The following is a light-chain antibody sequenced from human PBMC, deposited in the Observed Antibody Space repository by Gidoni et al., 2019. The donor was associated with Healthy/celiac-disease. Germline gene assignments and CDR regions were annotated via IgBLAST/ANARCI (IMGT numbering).Light chain of an antibody. Sequence: IVLTQSPATLSVSPGERATLSCRASQSVSSNLAWYQQKPGQAPRLLIYGASTRFTGIPARFSGSGSGTEFTLTISSLQSEDFAVYYCQQYNDWPKTFGQGTKVEIK. CDR3: QQYNDWPKT. J-gene: IGKJ1*01. CDR2: GAS. CDR1: QSVSSN. V-gene: IGKV3-15*01.